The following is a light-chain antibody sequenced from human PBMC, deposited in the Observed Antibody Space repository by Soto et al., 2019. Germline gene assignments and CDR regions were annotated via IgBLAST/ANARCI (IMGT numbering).Light chain of an antibody. Sequence: QSALTQPPSASGSPGQSVTISCTGTSSDVGGYNYVSWYQQYPGRAPKLMIYEVTKRPSGIPDRFSGSKSGNTASLTVSGLQAEDEADYDCSSYAASKNSSFVFGGGTKLTVL. CDR1: SSDVGGYNY. CDR3: SSYAASKNSSFV. V-gene: IGLV2-8*01. CDR2: EVT. J-gene: IGLJ3*02.